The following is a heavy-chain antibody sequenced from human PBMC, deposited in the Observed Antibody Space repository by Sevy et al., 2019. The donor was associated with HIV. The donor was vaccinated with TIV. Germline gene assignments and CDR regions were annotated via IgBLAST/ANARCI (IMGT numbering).Heavy chain of an antibody. D-gene: IGHD3-22*01. CDR1: GYTFTSYG. Sequence: ASVKVSCKASGYTFTSYGISWVRQAPGQGLEWMGWISAYSGNTNYAQMLQGRVTMTTDTSTSTAYMELRSLRSDDTAVYYCAMSSGYYGWFDPWGQGTLVTVSS. V-gene: IGHV1-18*01. J-gene: IGHJ5*02. CDR2: ISAYSGNT. CDR3: AMSSGYYGWFDP.